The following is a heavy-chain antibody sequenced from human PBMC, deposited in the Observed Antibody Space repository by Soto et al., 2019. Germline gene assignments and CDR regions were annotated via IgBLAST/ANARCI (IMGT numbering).Heavy chain of an antibody. J-gene: IGHJ5*02. CDR2: IYYGGST. V-gene: IGHV4-39*01. CDR3: ARRPYSSSSWFDP. CDR1: GGSISSSSYY. D-gene: IGHD6-6*01. Sequence: SETLSLTCTVSGGSISSSSYYWGWIRQPPGKGLEWIGSIYYGGSTYYNPSLKSRVTISVDTSKNQFSLKLSSVTAADTAVYYCARRPYSSSSWFDPWGQGTLVTVSS.